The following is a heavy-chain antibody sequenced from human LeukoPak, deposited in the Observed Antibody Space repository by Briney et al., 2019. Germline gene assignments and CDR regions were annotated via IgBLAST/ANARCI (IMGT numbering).Heavy chain of an antibody. CDR1: GFTFDGYA. D-gene: IGHD3-3*01. J-gene: IGHJ5*02. Sequence: GRSLRLSCAASGFTFDGYAMHWVRHAPGKGLEWVSGISWNSGSIGYADSVKGRFTISRDNAKNSLYLQMNSLRAEDTALYYCAKAPPDFWSGFDPWGQGTLVTVSS. V-gene: IGHV3-9*01. CDR3: AKAPPDFWSGFDP. CDR2: ISWNSGSI.